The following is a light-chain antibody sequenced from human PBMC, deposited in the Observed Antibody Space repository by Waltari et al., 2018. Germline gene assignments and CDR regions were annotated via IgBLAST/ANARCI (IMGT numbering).Light chain of an antibody. J-gene: IGLJ3*02. CDR2: VTSDGSH. V-gene: IGLV4-69*01. CDR1: SGLSSNV. CDR3: QTGGHGTWV. Sequence: QLVLTQSPSASASLGASVKLTCTLSSGLSSNVIAWLQQQPEKGPRYLMKVTSDGSHSQGDGVPDRCSGASSGAERYLTISSRQSEDEADYYCQTGGHGTWVFGGGTKLTVL.